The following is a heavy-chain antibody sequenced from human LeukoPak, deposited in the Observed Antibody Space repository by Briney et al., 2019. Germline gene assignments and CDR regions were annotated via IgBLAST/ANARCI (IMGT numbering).Heavy chain of an antibody. CDR1: GFTFSSYW. J-gene: IGHJ3*02. CDR2: IKHDGSEK. CDR3: ARSPSLYYYDTSGPDAFDI. D-gene: IGHD3-22*01. V-gene: IGHV3-7*01. Sequence: GGSLRLSCAASGFTFSSYWMSWVRQAPGKGLEWVANIKHDGSEKYYVDSVKGRFTISRDNAKNSLYLQMNSLRAEDTAVYYCARSPSLYYYDTSGPDAFDIWGQGTMVTVSS.